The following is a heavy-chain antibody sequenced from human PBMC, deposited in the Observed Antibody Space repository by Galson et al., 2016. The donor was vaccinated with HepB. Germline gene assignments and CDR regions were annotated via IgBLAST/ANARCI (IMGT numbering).Heavy chain of an antibody. V-gene: IGHV1-69*13. J-gene: IGHJ6*02. CDR3: ARGLSYDEGMDV. CDR2: IIPTVDTA. Sequence: SVKVSCKAFGGSFSSHAISWVRQAPGQGLEWMGGIIPTVDTAKSAQKFQGRVTITADESTTTMYMGVSSLRYEDTAVYYCARGLSYDEGMDVWGQGTTVTVSS. D-gene: IGHD5-12*01. CDR1: GGSFSSHA.